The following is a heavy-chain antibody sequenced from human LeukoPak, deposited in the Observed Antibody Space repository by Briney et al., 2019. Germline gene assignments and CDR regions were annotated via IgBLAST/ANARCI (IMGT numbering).Heavy chain of an antibody. CDR2: IYSGGTT. Sequence: GGSLRLSCAASGFTVSSSYMSWVRQAPGKGLEWVSIIYSGGTTYYADSVKGRFTISRDNSKNTLYLQMNSLRVEDTAVYYCANKGVGTGFDNWGQGTLVTVSS. CDR1: GFTVSSSY. V-gene: IGHV3-66*01. CDR3: ANKGVGTGFDN. D-gene: IGHD4-23*01. J-gene: IGHJ4*02.